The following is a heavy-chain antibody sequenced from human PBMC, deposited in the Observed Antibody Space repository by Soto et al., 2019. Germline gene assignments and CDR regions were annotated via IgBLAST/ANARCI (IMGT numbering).Heavy chain of an antibody. CDR2: IYWDDDK. V-gene: IGHV2-5*02. J-gene: IGHJ4*02. CDR1: GFSLTTSGVG. D-gene: IGHD5-18*01. Sequence: QITLKESGPTRVKPTQTLALTCTFSGFSLTTSGVGVDWIRKTPGKALEWLAVIYWDDDKRYNPSLKNRLTIHKDTSKNHVVLILADMDPVDTATYFCAHRGYRYGNWDHGYFDYWGQGTLVTVSS. CDR3: AHRGYRYGNWDHGYFDY.